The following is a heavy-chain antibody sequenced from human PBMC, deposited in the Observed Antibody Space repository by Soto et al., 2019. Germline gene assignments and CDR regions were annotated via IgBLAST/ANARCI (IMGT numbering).Heavy chain of an antibody. CDR2: INHSGST. Sequence: QVQLQQWGAGLLKPSETLSLTCAVYGGSFSGYYWSWIRQPPGKGLEWIGEINHSGSTNYNPSLKRRVTISVDTSKNQFSLKLSSVTAADTAVYYCASTDIVVVPAASDAFDIWGQGKMVTVSS. D-gene: IGHD2-2*01. CDR3: ASTDIVVVPAASDAFDI. J-gene: IGHJ3*02. V-gene: IGHV4-34*01. CDR1: GGSFSGYY.